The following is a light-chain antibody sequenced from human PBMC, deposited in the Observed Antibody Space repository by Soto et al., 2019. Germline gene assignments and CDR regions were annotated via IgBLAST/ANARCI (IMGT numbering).Light chain of an antibody. V-gene: IGKV1-12*01. CDR1: QDISTW. J-gene: IGKJ5*01. Sequence: DIQMTQSPASVSASVGDRATITCRASQDISTWLALYQQQPGKAPSLLIYAASSLFSGVPSRFSGSGSGTDFTLTISSLQPEDFATYYCQQADSLPLVTFGQGTRLEIK. CDR3: QQADSLPLVT. CDR2: AAS.